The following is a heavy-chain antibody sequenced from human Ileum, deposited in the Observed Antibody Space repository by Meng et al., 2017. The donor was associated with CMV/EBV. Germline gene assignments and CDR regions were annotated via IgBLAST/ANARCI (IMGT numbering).Heavy chain of an antibody. CDR3: AKGMTTVTIYGMDV. V-gene: IGHV3-23*01. D-gene: IGHD4-17*01. Sequence: GESLKISCAASGFTFNNYAMSWVRQAPGKGLEWVSTITGSGDRTYYVDSVKGRFTISRDNSKNTLYLQMSSLRAEGTALYFCAKGMTTVTIYGMDVWGQGTTVTVSS. CDR2: ITGSGDRT. CDR1: GFTFNNYA. J-gene: IGHJ6*02.